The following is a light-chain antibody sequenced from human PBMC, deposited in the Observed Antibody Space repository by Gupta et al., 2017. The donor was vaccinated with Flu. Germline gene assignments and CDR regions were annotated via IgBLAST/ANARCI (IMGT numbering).Light chain of an antibody. Sequence: SYVLTQPPSVSVAPGQTARIPCGGNNIGIKSVHWCQQKPGQAPVLVVYDDSARPSGTPERFSGSNSGTTATLTISRVEAGDEADYYCQVWDSSSDHVVFGGGTKLTVL. CDR1: NIGIKS. V-gene: IGLV3-21*02. J-gene: IGLJ2*01. CDR3: QVWDSSSDHVV. CDR2: DDS.